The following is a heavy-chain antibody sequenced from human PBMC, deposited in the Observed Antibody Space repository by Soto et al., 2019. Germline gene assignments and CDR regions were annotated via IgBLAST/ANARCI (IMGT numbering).Heavy chain of an antibody. V-gene: IGHV1-69*13. J-gene: IGHJ4*01. CDR2: ITPIFGTP. D-gene: IGHD6-13*01. CDR1: GGSFSTYA. Sequence: SVKVSCKGSGGSFSTYAFNWLRQAPGRGLEWLGAITPIFGTPNYAQKFQGRVTISADDSTSKLYLELRSLKYDDTAIYYCASAAASGLFWGQGSLVTVSS. CDR3: ASAAASGLF.